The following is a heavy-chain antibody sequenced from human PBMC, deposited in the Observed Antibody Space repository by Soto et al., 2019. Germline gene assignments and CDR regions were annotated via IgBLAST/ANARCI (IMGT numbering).Heavy chain of an antibody. CDR3: AIQYLYCSGSYYYYYYSYKDV. V-gene: IGHV4-59*08. CDR1: AGSISSYY. Sequence: SETLSLPCTVSAGSISSYYWSWIRQPPGKGLDWVGYIYYSGSTNYNPSLKSRVTISVDTSKHQFPQKLSSVTAPYTAEDNCAIQYLYCSGSYYYYYYSYKDVWGNGTRVSVSS. D-gene: IGHD3-10*01. J-gene: IGHJ6*03. CDR2: IYYSGST.